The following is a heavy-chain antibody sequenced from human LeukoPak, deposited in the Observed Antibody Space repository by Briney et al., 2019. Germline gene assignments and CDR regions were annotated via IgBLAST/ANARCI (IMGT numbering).Heavy chain of an antibody. CDR1: GGSVSGYY. Sequence: SETLSLTCAVYGGSVSGYYWSWIRQPPGKGLEWIGEINQSGSTNYNPSLKSRVTISVDTSKNQFSLKLSSVTAADTAVYYCARRFPRVNPEYYYDSSGYYLDYWGQGTLVTVSS. CDR2: INQSGST. J-gene: IGHJ4*02. CDR3: ARRFPRVNPEYYYDSSGYYLDY. V-gene: IGHV4-34*01. D-gene: IGHD3-22*01.